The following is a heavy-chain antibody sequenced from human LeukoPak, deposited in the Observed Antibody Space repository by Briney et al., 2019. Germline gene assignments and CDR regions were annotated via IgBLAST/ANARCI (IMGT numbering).Heavy chain of an antibody. CDR2: INHSGRS. Sequence: SQTLSLTCAVDCGSVSGYYCSWIRQPPGRWMEWIGEINHSGRSNYNPSLKRRVTISVDTSKNQSSLQLSSVTAADTAVYYCARWEGGSYYDFDYWGQGTLVTVSS. CDR1: CGSVSGYY. D-gene: IGHD1-26*01. V-gene: IGHV4-34*01. CDR3: ARWEGGSYYDFDY. J-gene: IGHJ4*02.